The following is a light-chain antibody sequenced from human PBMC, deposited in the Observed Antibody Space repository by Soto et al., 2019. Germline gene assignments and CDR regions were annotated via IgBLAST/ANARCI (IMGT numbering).Light chain of an antibody. CDR1: SGYSNYK. CDR3: GADHGSGNNFVV. Sequence: QSVLTQPPSVSASLGASVTLTCTLSSGYSNYKVDWYQQRPGKGPRFVMRVGTGGIVGSKGDGIPDRFSVLGSGLNRYLTIKNIQEEDESDFHCGADHGSGNNFVVFGGGTKVTVL. CDR2: VGTGGIVG. J-gene: IGLJ2*01. V-gene: IGLV9-49*01.